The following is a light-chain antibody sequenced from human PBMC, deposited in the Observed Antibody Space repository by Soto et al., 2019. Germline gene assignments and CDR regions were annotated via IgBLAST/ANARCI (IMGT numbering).Light chain of an antibody. V-gene: IGKV1-33*01. CDR2: DAY. CDR1: PHIGYY. J-gene: IGKJ4*01. CDR3: KNYDSPPLT. Sequence: DIQMTQSPSSLSASVGDRVTITCQASPHIGYYLNWYQQKPGKAPRLLIYDAYNLQTGVPSRFSGSKSGTDFTPTINPLQPEDLGTYFYKNYDSPPLTFGGGTKGNIK.